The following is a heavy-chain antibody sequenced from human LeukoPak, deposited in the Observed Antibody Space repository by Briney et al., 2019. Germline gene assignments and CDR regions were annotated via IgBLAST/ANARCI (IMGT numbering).Heavy chain of an antibody. CDR3: ARVSDEEYDYGDYPHFDY. D-gene: IGHD4-17*01. J-gene: IGHJ4*02. CDR1: GYTFTGYY. Sequence: ASVKVSCKASGYTFTGYYIHWMRQAPGQGLEWMGWMNPNRGDTSYAQKFQGRVTMTRDTPINTAYMELSRLRSDDTAVYYCARVSDEEYDYGDYPHFDYWGQGTLVTVSS. CDR2: MNPNRGDT. V-gene: IGHV1-2*02.